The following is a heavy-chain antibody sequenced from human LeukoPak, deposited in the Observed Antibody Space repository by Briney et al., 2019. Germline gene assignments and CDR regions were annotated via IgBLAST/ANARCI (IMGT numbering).Heavy chain of an antibody. CDR3: ARSTVTPFTYMDV. Sequence: GESLKISCKGSGYNFTSYWIGWVRQMPGKGLEWMGIIYPDDSDTRYSPSFQGQVTISADKSISTAYLQWSSLKASDTAMYYCARSTVTPFTYMDVWGKGTTVTISS. CDR2: IYPDDSDT. D-gene: IGHD4-17*01. CDR1: GYNFTSYW. J-gene: IGHJ6*03. V-gene: IGHV5-51*01.